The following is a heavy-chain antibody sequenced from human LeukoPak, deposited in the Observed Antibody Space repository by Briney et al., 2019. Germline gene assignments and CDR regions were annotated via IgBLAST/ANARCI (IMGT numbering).Heavy chain of an antibody. V-gene: IGHV3-48*04. CDR1: GFTFSSYS. Sequence: GGSLRLSCAASGFTFSSYSMNWVRQAPGKGLEWVSYISSSSSTIYYADSVEGRFTISRDNAKNSLYLQMNSLRAEDTAVYYCARQQLAYFDYWGQGTLVTVSS. CDR3: ARQQLAYFDY. D-gene: IGHD6-13*01. CDR2: ISSSSSTI. J-gene: IGHJ4*02.